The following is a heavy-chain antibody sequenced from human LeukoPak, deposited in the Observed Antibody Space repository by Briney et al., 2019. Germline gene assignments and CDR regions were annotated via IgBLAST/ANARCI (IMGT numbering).Heavy chain of an antibody. V-gene: IGHV4-34*01. Sequence: PSETLSLTCAVYGGSFSGYYWSWIRQPPGKGLEWIGEINHSGSTNYNPSLKSRVTISVDTSKNQFSLKLSSVTAADTAVYYCARDQNRITMNWGQGTLVTVSS. D-gene: IGHD3-22*01. CDR3: ARDQNRITMN. CDR1: GGSFSGYY. J-gene: IGHJ4*02. CDR2: INHSGST.